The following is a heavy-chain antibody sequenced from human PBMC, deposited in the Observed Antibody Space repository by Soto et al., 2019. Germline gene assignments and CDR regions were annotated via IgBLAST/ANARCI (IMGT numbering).Heavy chain of an antibody. CDR1: GYSFTTYG. CDR3: AREGPAPYYYSGMDV. CDR2: ISGYNGNT. Sequence: QVQLVQSRGEVKKPGASVKVSCKTSGYSFTTYGISWVRQAPGQGLEWMGWISGYNGNTNYAQNLQGRVTMTTDTSTSTAYKELRSMRSDDTAVYYCAREGPAPYYYSGMDVWGQGSTVTVSS. J-gene: IGHJ6*02. V-gene: IGHV1-18*01.